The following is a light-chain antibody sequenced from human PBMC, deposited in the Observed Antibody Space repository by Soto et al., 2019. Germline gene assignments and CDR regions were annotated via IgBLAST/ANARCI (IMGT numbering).Light chain of an antibody. CDR1: SSDVGDYNY. V-gene: IGLV2-11*01. J-gene: IGLJ3*02. Sequence: QSALTQPRSVSGSPGQSVTISCTGTSSDVGDYNYVSWYQQHPGKAPKFIIYDDTKRPSGISNRFSGSKSGNTASLTISGLQAEDEADYYCCSYAGSSIWVFGGGTKVTVL. CDR2: DDT. CDR3: CSYAGSSIWV.